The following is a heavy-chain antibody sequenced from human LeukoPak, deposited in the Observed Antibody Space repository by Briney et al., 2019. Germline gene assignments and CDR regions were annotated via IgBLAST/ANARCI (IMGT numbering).Heavy chain of an antibody. V-gene: IGHV3-7*05. Sequence: PGGSLRLSCAASGFTLSSFWMSWVRQAPGKGLEWVANIKKYRNEKYYVDSVKGRVTISRDNVKNSLYLQMNSLRAEDTAVYYCATIKVRANNYDTYGFEYWGQGTLVTVSS. J-gene: IGHJ4*02. CDR3: ATIKVRANNYDTYGFEY. CDR2: IKKYRNEK. D-gene: IGHD3-10*01. CDR1: GFTLSSFW.